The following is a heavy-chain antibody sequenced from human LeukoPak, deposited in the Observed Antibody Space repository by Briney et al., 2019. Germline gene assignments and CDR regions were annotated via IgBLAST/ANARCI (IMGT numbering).Heavy chain of an antibody. D-gene: IGHD3-22*01. V-gene: IGHV3-49*04. CDR2: VRSKTYGGTT. CDR3: ARAYDSSGYYQAY. Sequence: GSLRLSCTASGFPFGDYAMSWVRQAPGKGLEWVGFVRSKTYGGTTEYAASVKGRSTISRDDAKSIAYLQVDSLNTEDTAVFFCARAYDSSGYYQAYWGQGTVVTVSS. J-gene: IGHJ4*02. CDR1: GFPFGDYA.